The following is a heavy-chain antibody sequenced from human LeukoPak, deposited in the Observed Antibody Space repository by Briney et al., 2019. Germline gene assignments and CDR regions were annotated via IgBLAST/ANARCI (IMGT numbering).Heavy chain of an antibody. CDR2: ITSSSSYI. Sequence: GGSLRLSCAASGFTFSRYSMSWVRQAPGKGPEWVSSITSSSSYIYYADSVKGRFTISRDNAKNSLYLQMNSLRAEDTAVYYCARDPWGVDSSGYYYDYWGQGTLVTVSS. V-gene: IGHV3-21*01. CDR3: ARDPWGVDSSGYYYDY. D-gene: IGHD3-22*01. CDR1: GFTFSRYS. J-gene: IGHJ4*02.